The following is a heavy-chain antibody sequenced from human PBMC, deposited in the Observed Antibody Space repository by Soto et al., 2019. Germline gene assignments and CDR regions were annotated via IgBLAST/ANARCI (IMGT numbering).Heavy chain of an antibody. D-gene: IGHD2-21*02. CDR1: GGSISSDYYY. V-gene: IGHV4-30-4*08. Sequence: QVQLQQSGPGLVKPSQTLSLTCTVSGGSISSDYYYWTWIRQSPERGLEWIGYIHHSGSILYNPSLKSRVTISVDTSKNQFSLHLSSVTAADTAVYFCAREDDGGDTVDVWGQGTTVTVSS. J-gene: IGHJ6*02. CDR3: AREDDGGDTVDV. CDR2: IHHSGSI.